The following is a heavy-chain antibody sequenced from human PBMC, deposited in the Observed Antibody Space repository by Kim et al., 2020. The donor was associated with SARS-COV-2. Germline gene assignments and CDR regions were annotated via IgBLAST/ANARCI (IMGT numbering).Heavy chain of an antibody. J-gene: IGHJ4*02. CDR2: IYYSGST. CDR3: AGLAAAEDLYFDY. V-gene: IGHV4-30-4*01. Sequence: SETLSLTCTVSGGSISSGDYYWSWIRQPPGKGLEWIGYIYYSGSTYYNPSLKSRVTISVDTSKNQFSLKLSSVTAADTAVYYCAGLAAAEDLYFDYWGQGTLVTVSS. CDR1: GGSISSGDYY. D-gene: IGHD6-13*01.